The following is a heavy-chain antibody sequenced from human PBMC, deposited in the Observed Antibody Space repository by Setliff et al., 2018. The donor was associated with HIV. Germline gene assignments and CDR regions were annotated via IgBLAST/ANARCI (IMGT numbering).Heavy chain of an antibody. V-gene: IGHV4-34*01. CDR1: GGSISSYY. CDR2: INHSGST. D-gene: IGHD6-19*01. Sequence: PSETLSLTCTVSGGSISSYYWSWIRQPPGKGLEWIGEINHSGSTNYNPSLKSRVTISVDTSKNQFSLRLSSVIAADTAVYYCARGPPGSSIGWYVGYWGQGTLVTVSS. CDR3: ARGPPGSSIGWYVGY. J-gene: IGHJ4*02.